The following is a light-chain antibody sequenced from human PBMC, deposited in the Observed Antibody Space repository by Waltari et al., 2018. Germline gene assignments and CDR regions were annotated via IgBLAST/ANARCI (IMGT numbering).Light chain of an antibody. V-gene: IGKV1-5*03. CDR3: QQYNEYPWT. J-gene: IGKJ1*01. CDR2: RAA. CDR1: ENALRY. Sequence: DIQMTQSPSILSASVGDTVTITCRASENALRYLAWYQQRPGKAPELLIYRAANLEIGVSSRFRGSGSGTDFTLTINNLQPDDFATYYRQQYNEYPWTFGQGTRVEIK.